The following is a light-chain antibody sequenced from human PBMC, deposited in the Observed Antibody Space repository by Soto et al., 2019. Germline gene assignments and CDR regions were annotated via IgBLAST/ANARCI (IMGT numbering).Light chain of an antibody. V-gene: IGLV3-21*02. J-gene: IGLJ1*01. CDR2: DDS. Sequence: SYDLTQPPSVSVAPGQTARITCGGNNIGSKSVHWYQQKPGQAPVLVVYDDSDRPSGIPERFSGSNSGNTATLTISRVEDGDEADYYCQVWDSSSAHYVFGTGTKVTVL. CDR3: QVWDSSSAHYV. CDR1: NIGSKS.